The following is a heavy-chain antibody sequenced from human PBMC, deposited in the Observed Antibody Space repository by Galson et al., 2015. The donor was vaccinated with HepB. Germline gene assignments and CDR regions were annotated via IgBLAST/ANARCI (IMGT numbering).Heavy chain of an antibody. Sequence: SLRLSCAASGFTFSSYSMNWVRQAPGKGLEWVSYISSSSSTIYYADSVKGRFTISRDNAKNSLYPQMNSLRDEDTAVYYCAREYYYDSSGYYHYYFDYWGQGTLVTVSS. CDR2: ISSSSSTI. CDR1: GFTFSSYS. J-gene: IGHJ4*02. CDR3: AREYYYDSSGYYHYYFDY. D-gene: IGHD3-22*01. V-gene: IGHV3-48*02.